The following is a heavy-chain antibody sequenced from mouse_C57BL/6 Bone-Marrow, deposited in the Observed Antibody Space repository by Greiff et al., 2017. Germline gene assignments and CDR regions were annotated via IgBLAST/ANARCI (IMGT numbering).Heavy chain of an antibody. D-gene: IGHD1-1*01. CDR1: GYTFTNYW. CDR3: ARSGYYGSSYWYFDV. J-gene: IGHJ1*03. Sequence: VQLQQSGAELVRPGTSVKMSCKASGYTFTNYWIGWAKQRPGHGLEWIGDIYPGGGNTNYNEKFKGRATLTADKSSSTAYMQFSILTSDDSAFYYCARSGYYGSSYWYFDVWGTGTTVTVSS. V-gene: IGHV1-63*01. CDR2: IYPGGGNT.